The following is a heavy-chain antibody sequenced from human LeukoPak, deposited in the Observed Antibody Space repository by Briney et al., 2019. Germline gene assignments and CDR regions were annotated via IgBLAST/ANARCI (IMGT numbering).Heavy chain of an antibody. D-gene: IGHD5-24*01. Sequence: QTGRSLRLSCAASGFTFSRHAVHWVRQAPGKGLEWVAVISYDGSTTYYADSVKGRFTISRDNSKNTLYLQMNSLRAEDTAVFHCARDMGDGYTPPDYYYYMDVWGKGTTVTVSS. CDR3: ARDMGDGYTPPDYYYYMDV. CDR2: ISYDGSTT. CDR1: GFTFSRHA. J-gene: IGHJ6*03. V-gene: IGHV3-30*04.